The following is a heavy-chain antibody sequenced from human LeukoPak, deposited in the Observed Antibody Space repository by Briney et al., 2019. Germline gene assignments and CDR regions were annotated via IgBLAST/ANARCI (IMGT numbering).Heavy chain of an antibody. V-gene: IGHV3-30*18. CDR2: ISYDGSNK. J-gene: IGHJ4*02. D-gene: IGHD2-2*01. CDR1: GFTFTSYG. CDR3: AKAVVVVPAATPFDY. Sequence: PGRSLRLSCAASGFTFTSYGMHWVRQAPGKGLEWVAVISYDGSNKYYADSVKGRFTISRDNSKITLYLQMNGLRAEDTALFCCAKAVVVVPAATPFDYWGLGTLVTVSS.